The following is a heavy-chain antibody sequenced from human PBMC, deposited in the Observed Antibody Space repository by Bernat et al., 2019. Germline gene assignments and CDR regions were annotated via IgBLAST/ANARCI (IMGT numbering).Heavy chain of an antibody. D-gene: IGHD6-13*01. CDR3: ARGSYAGFSSRKNVPAFDI. J-gene: IGHJ3*02. V-gene: IGHV4-34*01. CDR1: GGSFSGYY. Sequence: QVQLQQWGAGLLKPSETLSLTCAVYGGSFSGYYWSWIRQPPGKGLEWIGEINHSGSTNYNPSLKSRVTISVDTSKNQFSLRLSSVTAAETAVYYCARGSYAGFSSRKNVPAFDIWGQGTTVTVSS. CDR2: INHSGST.